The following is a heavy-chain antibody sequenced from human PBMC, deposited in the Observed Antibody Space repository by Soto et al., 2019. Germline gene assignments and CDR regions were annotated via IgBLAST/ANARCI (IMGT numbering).Heavy chain of an antibody. CDR2: IYHSGRT. CDR3: AGLYPYESSGYHLNY. Sequence: SETLSLTCSVSGDSISSYYWSWIRQPPGKGLEWIGYIYHSGRTLYNPSLQSRVAISVDTSKNQFSLKLSSMTAADTAVYYCAGLYPYESSGYHLNYWGQGTQVTVSS. CDR1: GDSISSYY. D-gene: IGHD3-22*01. V-gene: IGHV4-59*08. J-gene: IGHJ4*02.